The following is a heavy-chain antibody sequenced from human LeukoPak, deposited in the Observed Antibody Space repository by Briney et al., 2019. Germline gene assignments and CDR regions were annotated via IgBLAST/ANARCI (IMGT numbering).Heavy chain of an antibody. CDR3: ARDGNSSGWYAVIYYYYYMDV. Sequence: ASVKVSCKASGYTFTGYYMHWVRQAPGQGLEWMGWINPNSGGTNYAQKFQGRVTMTRDTSISAAYMELSRLRSDDTAVYYCARDGNSSGWYAVIYYYYYMDVWGKGTTVTVSS. CDR2: INPNSGGT. V-gene: IGHV1-2*02. D-gene: IGHD6-19*01. J-gene: IGHJ6*03. CDR1: GYTFTGYY.